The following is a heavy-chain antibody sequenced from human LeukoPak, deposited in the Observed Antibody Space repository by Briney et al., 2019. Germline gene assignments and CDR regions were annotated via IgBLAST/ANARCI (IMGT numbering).Heavy chain of an antibody. CDR3: ARALRFLDPHHNWFDP. V-gene: IGHV4-59*01. Sequence: SETLSLTCTVSGGSISSYYWSWIRQPPGKGLEWIGYIYYSGSTNYNPSLKGRVTISVDTSKNQFSLKLSSVTAADTAVYYCARALRFLDPHHNWFDPWGQGTLVTVSS. CDR2: IYYSGST. J-gene: IGHJ5*02. D-gene: IGHD3-3*01. CDR1: GGSISSYY.